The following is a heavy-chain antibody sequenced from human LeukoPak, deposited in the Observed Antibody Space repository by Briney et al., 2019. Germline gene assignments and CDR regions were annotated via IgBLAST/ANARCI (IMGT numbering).Heavy chain of an antibody. D-gene: IGHD6-13*01. CDR1: GYSISSGYY. Sequence: TSETLSLTCTVSGYSISSGYYWAWLRQTPGKGLEWIGYIYYSGSTNYNPSLKSRVTISVDTSKNQFSLKLSSVTAADTAVYYCAREVVAAPGTVDYWGQGTLITVSS. CDR2: IYYSGST. J-gene: IGHJ4*01. V-gene: IGHV4-38-2*02. CDR3: AREVVAAPGTVDY.